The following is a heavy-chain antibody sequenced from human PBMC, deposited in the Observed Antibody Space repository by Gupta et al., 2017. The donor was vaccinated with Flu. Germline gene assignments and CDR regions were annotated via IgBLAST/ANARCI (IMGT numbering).Heavy chain of an antibody. CDR2: IYPGDSDT. J-gene: IGHJ4*02. CDR1: GYSFTSYW. V-gene: IGHV5-51*01. D-gene: IGHD3-22*01. CDR3: ARQGHYYDSSGYLSPTIDY. Sequence: EVQLVQSGAEVKKPGESLKISCKGSGYSFTSYWIGWVRQMPGKGLEWMGIIYPGDSDTRYSPSFQGQVTISADKSISTAYLQWSSLKASDTAMYYCARQGHYYDSSGYLSPTIDYWGQGTLVTVSS.